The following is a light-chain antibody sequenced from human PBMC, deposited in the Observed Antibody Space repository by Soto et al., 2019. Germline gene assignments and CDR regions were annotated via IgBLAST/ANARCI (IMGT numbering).Light chain of an antibody. CDR3: QQSYSTLIT. Sequence: IQLTQSPSSLSASVGDRVTITCRASQGISSYLAWYQQKPGKAPKXLIYAASTLQSGVPSRFSGSGSGTDLTLTISSLQPEDCETYDGQQSYSTLITFGQGTRLEIK. V-gene: IGKV1-39*01. CDR2: AAS. J-gene: IGKJ5*01. CDR1: QGISSY.